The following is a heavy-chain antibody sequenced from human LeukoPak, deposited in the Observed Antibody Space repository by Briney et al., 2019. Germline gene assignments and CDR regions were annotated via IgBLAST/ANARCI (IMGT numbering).Heavy chain of an antibody. CDR3: ARATLVGYFSYFYMDV. CDR2: ISSSGST. CDR1: GDPISSHY. V-gene: IGHV4-59*11. D-gene: IGHD1-26*01. J-gene: IGHJ6*03. Sequence: PSETLSLTCFVSGDPISSHYWNWIRQPPGKGLEWIGYISSSGSTNYNPSLKSRVTVSIDTSKNQFSLNLSSVTAADTAVYYCARATLVGYFSYFYMDVWGKGTTVTFSS.